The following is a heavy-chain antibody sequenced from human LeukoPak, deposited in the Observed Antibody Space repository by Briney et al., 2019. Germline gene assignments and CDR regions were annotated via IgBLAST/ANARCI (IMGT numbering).Heavy chain of an antibody. D-gene: IGHD3-16*02. CDR1: GFTFSDYY. J-gene: IGHJ3*02. CDR2: ISSSGSTI. Sequence: GGSLRLSCAASGFTFSDYYMSWIRQAPGKGLEWVSYISSSGSTIYYADSVKGRFTITRDNAKNSLYLQMNSLRAEDTAVYYCARPEVSDAFDIWGQGTMVTVSS. CDR3: ARPEVSDAFDI. V-gene: IGHV3-11*04.